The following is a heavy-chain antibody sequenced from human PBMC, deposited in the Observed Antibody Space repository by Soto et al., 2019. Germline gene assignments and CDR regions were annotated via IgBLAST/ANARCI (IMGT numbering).Heavy chain of an antibody. J-gene: IGHJ4*02. V-gene: IGHV4-38-2*01. CDR2: IYHSGST. CDR3: ARAPKVSGSSQTRPDF. CDR1: GYSISSGYY. Sequence: SETLSLTCAVSGYSISSGYYWGWIRQPPGKGLEWIGSIYHSGSTYYSPSLKSRVSISIDTSMKQFSLNLASVSAADTAVYYCARAPKVSGSSQTRPDFWGQGTLVTVSS. D-gene: IGHD6-6*01.